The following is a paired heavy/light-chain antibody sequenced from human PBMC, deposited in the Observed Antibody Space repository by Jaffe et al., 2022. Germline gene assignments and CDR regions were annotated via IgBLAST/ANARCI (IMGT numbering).Heavy chain of an antibody. D-gene: IGHD2-15*01. CDR1: GFTFSSYA. CDR2: ISGSGGST. J-gene: IGHJ2*01. Sequence: EVQLLESGGGLVQPGGSLRLSCAASGFTFSSYAMSWVRQAPGKGLEWVSAISGSGGSTYYADSVKGRFTISRDNSKNTLYLQMNSLRAEDTAVYYCAKVGRVVVVAVHPEENWYFDLWGRGTLVTVSS. V-gene: IGHV3-23*01. CDR3: AKVGRVVVVAVHPEENWYFDL.
Light chain of an antibody. J-gene: IGKJ3*01. CDR3: QQYYSTPVT. Sequence: DIVMTQSPDSLAVSLGERATINCKSSQSVLYSSNNKNYLAWYQQKPGQPPKLLIYWASTRESGVPDRFSGSGSGTDFTLTISSLQAEDVAVYYCQQYYSTPVTFGPGTKVDIK. CDR2: WAS. CDR1: QSVLYSSNNKNY. V-gene: IGKV4-1*01.